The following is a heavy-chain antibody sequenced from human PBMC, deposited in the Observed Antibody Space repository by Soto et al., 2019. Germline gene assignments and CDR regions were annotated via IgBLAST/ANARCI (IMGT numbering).Heavy chain of an antibody. J-gene: IGHJ3*02. D-gene: IGHD3-10*01. CDR3: ARSHSTSTMGFFDI. CDR2: IYASGHT. Sequence: SETLSLTCSVSGGSISAFYWNWIRQPAGKEPEWIGRIYASGHTNYNPSLESRVTMSIDTSKHQFSLKLNSVSAADTAVYYCARSHSTSTMGFFDIWGQGTMVTVSS. CDR1: GGSISAFY. V-gene: IGHV4-4*07.